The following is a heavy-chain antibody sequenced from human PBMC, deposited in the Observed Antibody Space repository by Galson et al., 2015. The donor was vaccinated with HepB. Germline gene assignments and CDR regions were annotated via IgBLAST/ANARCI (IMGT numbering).Heavy chain of an antibody. D-gene: IGHD2-21*01. V-gene: IGHV3-33*01. CDR1: GITFRRSG. CDR3: ARETSRIVFHAFDI. CDR2: IQHVGSPI. J-gene: IGHJ3*02. Sequence: SLRLSCAASGITFRRSGMHWVRQAPGKGLEWLAVIQHVGSPIRYADSVKGRFTVSRDNSKNTLYLEMNNLRAEDTAVYYCARETSRIVFHAFDIWGQGTMVTVSS.